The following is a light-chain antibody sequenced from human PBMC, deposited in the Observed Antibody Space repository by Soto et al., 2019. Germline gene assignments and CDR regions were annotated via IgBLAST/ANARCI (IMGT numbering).Light chain of an antibody. CDR3: QQGYTSAIT. Sequence: IQMTQSPSSLSASVGDRVTITCRASQSIGKHLNWYQQKPGKAPKFLIYASSSLQSGVPSRFSGSGSGTDFTLTINSLQPEDFATYYRQQGYTSAITFGQGTRREIK. CDR1: QSIGKH. V-gene: IGKV1-39*01. CDR2: ASS. J-gene: IGKJ5*01.